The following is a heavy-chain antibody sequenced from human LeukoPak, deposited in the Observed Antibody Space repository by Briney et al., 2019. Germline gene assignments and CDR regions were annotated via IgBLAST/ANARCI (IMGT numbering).Heavy chain of an antibody. Sequence: GGSLRLSCAASGFTVSSNYMSWVRQAPGKGLEWVSAISGSGGSIYYADSVKGRFTISRDNSKNTLYLQMNSLRAEDTAVYYCAKDGQYYDFWSGYSSWGQGTLVAVSS. V-gene: IGHV3-23*01. CDR2: ISGSGGSI. CDR1: GFTVSSNY. D-gene: IGHD3-3*01. CDR3: AKDGQYYDFWSGYSS. J-gene: IGHJ5*02.